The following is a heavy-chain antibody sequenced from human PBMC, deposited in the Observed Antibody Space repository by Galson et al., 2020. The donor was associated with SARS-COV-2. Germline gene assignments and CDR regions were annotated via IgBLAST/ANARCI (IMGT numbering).Heavy chain of an antibody. V-gene: IGHV4-31*03. J-gene: IGHJ4*02. CDR2: IYYTGRT. Sequence: ASETLSLTCSVSGGSISSDVYYWNWIRQHPGKGLEWIGNIYYTGRTYFNPSLKSRVTISLDTSENQFSLTLSSVTAADTAVYYCARLDYGDPAIYGSGLYYYGSFDSWGQGTLVTVDS. D-gene: IGHD4-17*01. CDR1: GGSISSDVYY. CDR3: ARLDYGDPAIYGSGLYYYGSFDS.